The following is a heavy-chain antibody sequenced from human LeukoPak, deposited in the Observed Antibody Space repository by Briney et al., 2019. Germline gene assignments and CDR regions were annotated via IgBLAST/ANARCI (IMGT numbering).Heavy chain of an antibody. CDR3: ARVLRLRYYYDSSGYYVAFDI. D-gene: IGHD3-22*01. CDR2: IYYSGST. Sequence: SETLSLTCTVSGGSISSSSYYWGWIRQPPGKGLEWIGSIYYSGSTYYNPSLKSRVTISVDTSKNQFSLKLSSVTAADTAVYYCARVLRLRYYYDSSGYYVAFDIWGQGTMVTVSS. V-gene: IGHV4-39*01. J-gene: IGHJ3*02. CDR1: GGSISSSSYY.